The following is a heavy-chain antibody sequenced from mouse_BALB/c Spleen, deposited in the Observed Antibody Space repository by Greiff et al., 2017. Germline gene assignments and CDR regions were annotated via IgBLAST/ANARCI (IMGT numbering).Heavy chain of an antibody. J-gene: IGHJ4*01. D-gene: IGHD2-4*01. CDR1: GFTFSSYT. CDR2: ISSGGSYT. V-gene: IGHV5-6-4*01. Sequence: EVNLVESGGGLVKPGGSLKLSCAASGFTFSSYTMSWVRQTPEKRLEWVATISSGGSYTYSPDSVKGRFTISRDNAKNTLYLQMSSLKSEDTAMYYCTREGITTTRGSMDYWGQGTSVTVSS. CDR3: TREGITTTRGSMDY.